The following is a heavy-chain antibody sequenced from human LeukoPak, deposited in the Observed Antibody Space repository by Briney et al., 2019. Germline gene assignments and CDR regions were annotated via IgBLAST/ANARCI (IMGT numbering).Heavy chain of an antibody. Sequence: PGRSLRLSCAASVFTFSSYGMHWVRQAPGKGLEWVAVISYDGSNKYYADSVKGRFTISRDNSKNTLYLQMNSLRAEDTAVYYCAKEMSDYGDTAYFDYWGQGTLVTVSS. CDR1: VFTFSSYG. V-gene: IGHV3-30*18. CDR3: AKEMSDYGDTAYFDY. D-gene: IGHD4-17*01. CDR2: ISYDGSNK. J-gene: IGHJ4*02.